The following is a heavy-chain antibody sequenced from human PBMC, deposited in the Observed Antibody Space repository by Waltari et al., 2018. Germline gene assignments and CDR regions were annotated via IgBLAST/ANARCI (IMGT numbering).Heavy chain of an antibody. CDR2: ISYDGSNK. V-gene: IGHV3-30-3*01. Sequence: QVQLVESGGGVVQPGRSLRLSCAASGFTFSSYAMHWVRQAPGKGLEWVAVISYDGSNKDYADSVKGRFTISRDNSKNTLDLQMNSLRAEDTAVYYCARDQGDYWGQGTLVTVSS. CDR3: ARDQGDY. CDR1: GFTFSSYA. J-gene: IGHJ4*02.